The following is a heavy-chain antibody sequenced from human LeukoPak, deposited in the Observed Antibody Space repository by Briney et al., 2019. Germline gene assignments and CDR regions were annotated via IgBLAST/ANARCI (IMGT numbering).Heavy chain of an antibody. Sequence: SETLSLTCTVSGGSISSYYWSWIRQPPGKGLEWIGYIYYSGSTNYNPSLKSRVTISVDTSKNQFSLKLSSVTAADTAVYYCARGVKNDFWSGYYHDYWGQGTLVTVSS. D-gene: IGHD3-3*01. CDR1: GGSISSYY. J-gene: IGHJ4*02. CDR2: IYYSGST. CDR3: ARGVKNDFWSGYYHDY. V-gene: IGHV4-59*08.